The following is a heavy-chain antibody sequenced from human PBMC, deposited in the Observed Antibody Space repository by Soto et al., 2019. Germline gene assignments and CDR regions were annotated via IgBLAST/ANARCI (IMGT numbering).Heavy chain of an antibody. CDR3: ARDLEYSSPPDTPYYYYYGMDV. V-gene: IGHV3-21*01. Sequence: EVQLVESGGGLVKPGGSLRLSCAASGFTFSSYSMNWVRQAPGKGLEWVSSISSSSSYIYYADSVKGRFTISRDNAKNSLYLQMNSLRAEDTAVYYCARDLEYSSPPDTPYYYYYGMDVWGPGTTVTVSS. CDR2: ISSSSSYI. J-gene: IGHJ6*02. CDR1: GFTFSSYS. D-gene: IGHD6-6*01.